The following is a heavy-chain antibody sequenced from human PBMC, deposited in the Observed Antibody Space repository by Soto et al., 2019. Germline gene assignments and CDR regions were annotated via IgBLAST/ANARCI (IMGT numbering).Heavy chain of an antibody. D-gene: IGHD2-15*01. Sequence: SETLSLTCTVSCVSISSYYWSWIRQPPGKGLEWIGYIYYSGSTNYNPSLKSRVTISVDTSKNQFSLKLSSVTAADTAVYHCARTYCSGGSCYDLFDYWGQGTLVTVSS. CDR1: CVSISSYY. CDR2: IYYSGST. J-gene: IGHJ4*02. V-gene: IGHV4-59*08. CDR3: ARTYCSGGSCYDLFDY.